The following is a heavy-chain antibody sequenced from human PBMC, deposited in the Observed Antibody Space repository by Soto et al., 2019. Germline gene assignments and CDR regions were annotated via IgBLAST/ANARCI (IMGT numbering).Heavy chain of an antibody. V-gene: IGHV3-13*01. CDR2: IGTIGDT. CDR1: GFTFRSFD. Sequence: EVQLVESGGGLVQPGGSLRLTCAASGFTFRSFDFHWVRQATGKGLEWVATIGTIGDTYYPVSVKGRFTVSRENANSSVSLQMDSPRVGDTAVYFCVRGQEVGAHFFDSWGQGTPVTVSS. CDR3: VRGQEVGAHFFDS. D-gene: IGHD2-15*01. J-gene: IGHJ4*02.